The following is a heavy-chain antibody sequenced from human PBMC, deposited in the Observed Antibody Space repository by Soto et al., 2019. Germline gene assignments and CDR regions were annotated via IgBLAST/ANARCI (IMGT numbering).Heavy chain of an antibody. J-gene: IGHJ6*02. Sequence: TSETLSLTCTVSGGSISSGDYYWSWIRQPPGKGLEWIGYIYYSGSTYYNPSLKSRVTISVDTSKNQFSLKLSSVTAADTAVYYCARDRITIFGVVIKGGYYGMDVWGQGTTVTVSS. CDR2: IYYSGST. CDR1: GGSISSGDYY. V-gene: IGHV4-30-4*01. D-gene: IGHD3-3*01. CDR3: ARDRITIFGVVIKGGYYGMDV.